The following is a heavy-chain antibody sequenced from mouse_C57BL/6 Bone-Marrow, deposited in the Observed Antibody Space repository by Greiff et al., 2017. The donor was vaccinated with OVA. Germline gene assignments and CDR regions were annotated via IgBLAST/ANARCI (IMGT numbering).Heavy chain of an antibody. D-gene: IGHD6-1*01. J-gene: IGHJ3*01. CDR2: IRNKANGYST. CDR1: GFTFTDYY. V-gene: IGHV7-3*01. CDR3: ASSSLIAY. Sequence: EVHLVESGGGLVQPGGSLSLSCAASGFTFTDYYMSWVRQPPGQALEWMGIIRNKANGYSTEYSASVKVRFTISRDKSLSILYLQIHALKAEASATYCCASSSLIAYWGQGTLVTVSA.